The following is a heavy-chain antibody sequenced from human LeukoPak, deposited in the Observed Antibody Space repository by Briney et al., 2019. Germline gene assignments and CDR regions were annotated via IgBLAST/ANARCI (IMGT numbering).Heavy chain of an antibody. CDR2: IYYSGRT. V-gene: IGHV4-30-4*08. J-gene: IGHJ4*02. CDR1: GGSISSGDYY. Sequence: SETLSLTCTVSGGSISSGDYYWSWIRQPPGKGLEWIGYIYYSGRTYYNPSLKSQVTISVDTSKNQFSLKLSSVTAADTAVYYCARRQPAYYFDYWGQGTLVTVSS. D-gene: IGHD2-2*01. CDR3: ARRQPAYYFDY.